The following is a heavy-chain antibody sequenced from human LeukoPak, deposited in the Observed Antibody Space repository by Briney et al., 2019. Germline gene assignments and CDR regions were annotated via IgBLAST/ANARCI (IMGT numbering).Heavy chain of an antibody. J-gene: IGHJ4*02. D-gene: IGHD1-26*01. Sequence: SETLSHTCTVSGGSIHSYYWSWIQQPPGKGLEWIGYIYYSGSTNYNPSLKSRVTISVDTSKNQFSLKLSSVTAADTAVYYCATNSGSSAYFDYWGQGTLVTVSS. CDR1: GGSIHSYY. CDR2: IYYSGST. CDR3: ATNSGSSAYFDY. V-gene: IGHV4-59*01.